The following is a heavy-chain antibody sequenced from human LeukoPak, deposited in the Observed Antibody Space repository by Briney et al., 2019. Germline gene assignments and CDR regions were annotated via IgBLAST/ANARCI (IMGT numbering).Heavy chain of an antibody. CDR2: IYTNGIT. J-gene: IGHJ3*02. Sequence: PSETLSLTCTVSGDSISDYYWSWIRQPAGKGLELIGRIYTNGITIYNPSLITRVTSSVDTSKNQLSLRLSSVTAADTAVYYCARGVITAIFAFDIWGQGTMVTVSS. V-gene: IGHV4-4*07. CDR1: GDSISDYY. CDR3: ARGVITAIFAFDI. D-gene: IGHD2-21*02.